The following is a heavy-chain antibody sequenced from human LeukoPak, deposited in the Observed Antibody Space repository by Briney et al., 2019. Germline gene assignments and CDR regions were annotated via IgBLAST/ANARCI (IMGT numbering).Heavy chain of an antibody. V-gene: IGHV3-23*01. J-gene: IGHJ4*02. Sequence: GGSLRLSCAASGFIFNNYGLVWVRQAPGKGLEWVSAISNDGGGTTYADFVKGRFSVSRDNSKNTLFLQMNSLRAEDTALYFCAKGSSGYFFDLWGQGALVTVSS. CDR1: GFIFNNYG. CDR3: AKGSSGYFFDL. CDR2: ISNDGGGT. D-gene: IGHD3-22*01.